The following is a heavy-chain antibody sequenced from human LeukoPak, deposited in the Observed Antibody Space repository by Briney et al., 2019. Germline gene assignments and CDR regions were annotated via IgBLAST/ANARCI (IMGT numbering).Heavy chain of an antibody. CDR1: GFPFRSNW. Sequence: PGGSLRLSCAASGFPFRSNWMHWVRQAPGRGLVWVSGINGDGTNTNYADSVKGRFTISRDNAKNTLYLQMNSLRGEDTAVYYCARTDYYDRWGQGTLVTVSS. CDR2: INGDGTNT. D-gene: IGHD3-22*01. V-gene: IGHV3-74*01. J-gene: IGHJ4*02. CDR3: ARTDYYDR.